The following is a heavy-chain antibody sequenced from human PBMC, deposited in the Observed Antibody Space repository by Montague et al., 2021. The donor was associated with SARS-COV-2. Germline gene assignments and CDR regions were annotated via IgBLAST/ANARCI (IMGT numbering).Heavy chain of an antibody. Sequence: SETLSLTCSFSGPTRKNNYYWGWIRQPPGKGLEWVGSLYYSGNAXYSPSLRSRVTISVDTSRSQFSLQLTSVTVADTAIYYCARGIDFGLVASRSHYFDTWGQGTLVSVSS. D-gene: IGHD3-3*01. V-gene: IGHV4-39*01. J-gene: IGHJ4*02. CDR2: LYYSGNA. CDR1: GPTRKNNYY. CDR3: ARGIDFGLVASRSHYFDT.